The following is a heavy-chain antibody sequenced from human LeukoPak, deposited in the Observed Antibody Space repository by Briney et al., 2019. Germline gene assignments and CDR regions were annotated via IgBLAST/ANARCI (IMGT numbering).Heavy chain of an antibody. CDR3: ARDGGIGGYSYGPRFYYGMDV. CDR2: IIPIFGIA. J-gene: IGHJ6*02. D-gene: IGHD5-18*01. Sequence: ASVKVSCKASGGTFSSYAISWVRQAPGQGLEWMGRIIPIFGIANYAQKFQGRVTITADKSTSTAYMELSSLRSEDTAVYYCARDGGIGGYSYGPRFYYGMDVWGQGTTVNVSS. CDR1: GGTFSSYA. V-gene: IGHV1-69*04.